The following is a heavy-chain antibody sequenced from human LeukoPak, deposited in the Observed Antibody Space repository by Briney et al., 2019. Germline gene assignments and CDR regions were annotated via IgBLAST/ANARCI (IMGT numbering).Heavy chain of an antibody. CDR3: ARDYYGSGTDGMDV. D-gene: IGHD3-10*01. CDR1: EFTFSSYS. J-gene: IGHJ6*02. Sequence: GGSLRLSCAASEFTFSSYSMNWVRQAPGKGLEWVSYITNSGNSKSYADSVKGRFTISRDNAQNSLFLQLNSLRAEDTAVYYCARDYYGSGTDGMDVWGQGTTVTVSS. V-gene: IGHV3-48*04. CDR2: ITNSGNSK.